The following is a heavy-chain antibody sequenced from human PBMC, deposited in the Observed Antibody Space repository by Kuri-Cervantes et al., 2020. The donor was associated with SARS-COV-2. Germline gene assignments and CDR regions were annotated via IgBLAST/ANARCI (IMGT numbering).Heavy chain of an antibody. Sequence: GESLKISCEVSGFLFSASAIHWVRQASGKGLEWVGRVRGKANNYATAYAASVKGRFTISRDDSKNMAYLQMNSLRAEDTAVYYCAKDYQDFDYWGQGTLVTVSS. D-gene: IGHD3-16*01. V-gene: IGHV3-73*01. CDR1: GFLFSASA. CDR3: AKDYQDFDY. J-gene: IGHJ4*02. CDR2: VRGKANNYAT.